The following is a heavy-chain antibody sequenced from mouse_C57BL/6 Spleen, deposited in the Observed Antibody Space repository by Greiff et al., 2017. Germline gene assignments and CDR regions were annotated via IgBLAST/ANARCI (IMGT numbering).Heavy chain of an antibody. J-gene: IGHJ4*01. CDR3: ARSSNPINYYVSSYDAMDY. Sequence: QVQLQQSGAELVRPGTSVKVSCKASGYAFTNYLIEWVKQRPGQGLEWIGVINPGSGGTNYNEKFKGKATLTADKSSSTAYMQRSSLTSEDSAVYVCARSSNPINYYVSSYDAMDYWGQGTSVTVSS. CDR1: GYAFTNYL. V-gene: IGHV1-54*01. D-gene: IGHD1-1*01. CDR2: INPGSGGT.